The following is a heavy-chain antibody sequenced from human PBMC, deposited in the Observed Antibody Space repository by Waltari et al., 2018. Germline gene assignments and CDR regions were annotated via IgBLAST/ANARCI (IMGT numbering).Heavy chain of an antibody. Sequence: QVQLQESGPGLVKPSETLSLTCTVSGGSISSHYWSWIRQPPGKGLEGIGYIYYSGSTHYNPSLKIRVTLSVATSKNQFSLKLCSVTAADSAVYYCARLISSGWYLGYYCMDVWGQGTPVTVSS. D-gene: IGHD6-19*01. CDR1: GGSISSHY. J-gene: IGHJ6*02. V-gene: IGHV4-59*11. CDR2: IYYSGST. CDR3: ARLISSGWYLGYYCMDV.